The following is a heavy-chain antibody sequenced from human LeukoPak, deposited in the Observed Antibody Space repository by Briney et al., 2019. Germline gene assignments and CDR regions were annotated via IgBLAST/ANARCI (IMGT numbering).Heavy chain of an antibody. J-gene: IGHJ4*02. V-gene: IGHV3-23*01. CDR1: GFTFSSYA. CDR3: AKPVAEYYDSSGYYYGY. D-gene: IGHD3-22*01. Sequence: GGSLRLSCAASGFTFSSYAMSWVRQAPGKGLEWVSAISGSGGSTYYADSVKGRFTISRDNSKNTLYLQMNSLRAEDTAEYYCAKPVAEYYDSSGYYYGYWGQGTLVTVSS. CDR2: ISGSGGST.